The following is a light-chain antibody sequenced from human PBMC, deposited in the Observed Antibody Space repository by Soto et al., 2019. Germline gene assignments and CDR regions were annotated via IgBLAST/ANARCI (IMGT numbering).Light chain of an antibody. J-gene: IGKJ1*01. CDR3: HQYGTSPRT. V-gene: IGKV3-20*01. Sequence: PGERATLSCRASQSLRSGDLACYQQIPGQAPGLLIYGASSRATGIPDGFSGSRSGTDFNLTVSRLAPEDFAVYYCHQYGTSPRTFGQGTKVEIK. CDR2: GAS. CDR1: QSLRSGD.